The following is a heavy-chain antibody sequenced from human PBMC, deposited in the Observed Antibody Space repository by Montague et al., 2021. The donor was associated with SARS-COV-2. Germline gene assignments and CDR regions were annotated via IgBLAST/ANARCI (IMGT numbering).Heavy chain of an antibody. Sequence: CAISGDSVSRNRAAWNWIRQSPSRGLHCLGRTYYMSKWYNDYAVSVKSRITINPDTSKNQISLQLNSVTPEDTAVYYCARTSASSDYWGQGTLVTVSS. V-gene: IGHV6-1*01. CDR3: ARTSASSDY. J-gene: IGHJ4*02. CDR2: TYYMSKWYN. CDR1: GDSVSRNRAA. D-gene: IGHD1-26*01.